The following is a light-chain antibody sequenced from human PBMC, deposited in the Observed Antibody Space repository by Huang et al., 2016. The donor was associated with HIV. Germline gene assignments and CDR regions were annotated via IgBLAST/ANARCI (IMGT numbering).Light chain of an antibody. CDR1: QSLLHTNGYNY. CDR3: MQALQTPRT. V-gene: IGKV2-28*01. J-gene: IGKJ5*01. CDR2: LSS. Sequence: DIVMTQSPLSLPVTPGVPASISCRSSQSLLHTNGYNYVDWYLQKPGQPRQRVIYLSSNRASGVPDRFSGSGSVTHFTLKISRVEAEDVGVYYCMQALQTPRTFGQGTRLEIK.